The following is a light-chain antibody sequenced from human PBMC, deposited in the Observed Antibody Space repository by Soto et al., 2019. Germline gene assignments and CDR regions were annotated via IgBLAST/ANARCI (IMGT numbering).Light chain of an antibody. V-gene: IGKV3-11*01. Sequence: EVVLTQSPATLSLSPGERATLSCRASQSVSSYLVWYQQTPGQAPRLLIHDASNRATGIPARFSGSGSWTDFTLSISSLEPEDSAVYYCQQRASWPHAFGQGTKLEIK. J-gene: IGKJ2*01. CDR1: QSVSSY. CDR2: DAS. CDR3: QQRASWPHA.